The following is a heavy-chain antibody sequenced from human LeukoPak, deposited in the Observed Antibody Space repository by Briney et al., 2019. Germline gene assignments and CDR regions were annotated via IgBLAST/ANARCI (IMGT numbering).Heavy chain of an antibody. Sequence: GGSLRLSCAASGFTFSDHYMDWVRQAPGKGLEWVGRSRNKANSYTTEYAASVKGRFTISRDDLKNSLDLQMKSLKTEDTAVYYCVRGRNGFDYWGQGTPVTVSS. CDR2: SRNKANSYTT. V-gene: IGHV3-72*01. D-gene: IGHD1-1*01. CDR3: VRGRNGFDY. CDR1: GFTFSDHY. J-gene: IGHJ4*02.